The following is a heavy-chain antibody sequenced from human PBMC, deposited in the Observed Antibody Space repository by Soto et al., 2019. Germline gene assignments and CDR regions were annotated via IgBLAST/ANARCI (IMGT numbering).Heavy chain of an antibody. D-gene: IGHD3-3*01. CDR1: GFTFFAYA. CDR3: AKDRARDRFLEWFYGMDV. J-gene: IGHJ6*02. Sequence: SLRLSCAASGFTFFAYAMTWVRQAPGKGLEWVSTISGSGGYTYYADSVKGRVTISRDSSKNTLYLQMNSLRAEDTAVYYCAKDRARDRFLEWFYGMDVWGQGTTVTVSS. V-gene: IGHV3-23*01. CDR2: ISGSGGYT.